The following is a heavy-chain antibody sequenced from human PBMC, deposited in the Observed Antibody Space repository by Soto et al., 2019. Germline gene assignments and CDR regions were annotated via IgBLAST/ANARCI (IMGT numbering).Heavy chain of an antibody. J-gene: IGHJ4*02. V-gene: IGHV4-59*08. CDR1: GGSISSYY. CDR2: IYYSGST. D-gene: IGHD4-17*01. Sequence: SETLSLTCTFSGGSISSYYWSLIRQPPGRGLEWIGYIYYSGSTNYNPSLKSRVTISVDTSKNQFSLKLSSVTAADTAVYYCARQHDYGDVDYWGQGTLVTVSS. CDR3: ARQHDYGDVDY.